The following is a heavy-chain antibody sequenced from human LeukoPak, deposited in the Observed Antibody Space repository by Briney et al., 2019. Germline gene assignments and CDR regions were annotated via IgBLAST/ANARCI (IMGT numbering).Heavy chain of an antibody. Sequence: GGPLRLSCAASGFTFYIYSMNWVRQAPGKGLEWVSYISSSSSTIYYADSVKGRFTISRDNSKNTLYLQMNSLRAEDTAVYYCAKDRIAAAADLEYFQHWGQGTLVTVSS. CDR3: AKDRIAAAADLEYFQH. J-gene: IGHJ1*01. CDR2: ISSSSSTI. CDR1: GFTFYIYS. D-gene: IGHD6-13*01. V-gene: IGHV3-48*01.